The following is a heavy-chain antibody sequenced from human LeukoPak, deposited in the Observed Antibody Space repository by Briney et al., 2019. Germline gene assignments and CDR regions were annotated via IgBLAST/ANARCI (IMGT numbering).Heavy chain of an antibody. J-gene: IGHJ3*02. CDR2: ISWNSGSI. CDR1: GFTFDDYA. CDR3: TRGIVGADDAFDI. D-gene: IGHD1-26*01. Sequence: GGSLRLSCAASGFTFDDYAMHWVRQAPGKGLEWVSGISWNSGSIGYADSVKGRFTISGDNAKNSLYLQMNSLRAEDTAVYYCTRGIVGADDAFDIWGQGTMVTVSS. V-gene: IGHV3-9*01.